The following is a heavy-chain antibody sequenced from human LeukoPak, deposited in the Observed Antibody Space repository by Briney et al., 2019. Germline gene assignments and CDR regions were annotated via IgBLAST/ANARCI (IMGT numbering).Heavy chain of an antibody. V-gene: IGHV6-1*01. Sequence: SQTLSLTCAISGFSVSSNSVAWNWMRQSPSRGLEWLGRTYYRSKWYNDYAVSVKSRTTINPDTSKNQFSMQLNSVTPEDTAVYYCARVGEQWLVFFDYWGQGTLVTVSS. D-gene: IGHD6-19*01. CDR1: GFSVSSNSVA. J-gene: IGHJ4*02. CDR2: TYYRSKWYN. CDR3: ARVGEQWLVFFDY.